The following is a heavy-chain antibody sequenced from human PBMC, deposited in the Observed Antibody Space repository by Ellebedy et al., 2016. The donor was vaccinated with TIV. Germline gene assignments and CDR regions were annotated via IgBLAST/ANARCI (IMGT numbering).Heavy chain of an antibody. D-gene: IGHD6-19*01. Sequence: GESLKISCAASGFTFSSYSMNWVRQAPGKGLEWVSSISSSSSYIYYADSVKGRFTISRDNAKNSLYLQMNSLRAEDTAVYYCARAPTRGLDARYWGQGTLVTVSS. CDR1: GFTFSSYS. J-gene: IGHJ4*02. CDR2: ISSSSSYI. CDR3: ARAPTRGLDARY. V-gene: IGHV3-21*01.